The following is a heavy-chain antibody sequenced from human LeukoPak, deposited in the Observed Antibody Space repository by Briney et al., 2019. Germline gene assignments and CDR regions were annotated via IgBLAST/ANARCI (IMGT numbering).Heavy chain of an antibody. V-gene: IGHV1-8*01. CDR1: GYTFTSYD. J-gene: IGHJ3*02. Sequence: ASVTVSCKASGYTFTSYDINWVRQATGQGLEWMGWMNPNSGNTGYAQKFQGRVTMTRNTSISTAYMVLISLRSEDTAVYYCAIPPIMITFGGVNAFDIWGQGTMVTVSS. D-gene: IGHD3-16*01. CDR3: AIPPIMITFGGVNAFDI. CDR2: MNPNSGNT.